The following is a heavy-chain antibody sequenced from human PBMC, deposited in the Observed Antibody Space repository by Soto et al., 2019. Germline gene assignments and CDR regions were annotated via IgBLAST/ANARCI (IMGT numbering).Heavy chain of an antibody. CDR1: GGSISTYY. CDR3: ARGCHGSGAYSFDD. CDR2: TYYSRST. Sequence: SENLSLTCTVSGGSISTYYWSWVRQPPGKGLEWIGYTYYSRSTNYNPSLKSRVTISVDTPKNQFSLKLSSVTAADTAVYYCARGCHGSGAYSFDDWGQATLLTVSS. J-gene: IGHJ4*02. D-gene: IGHD3-22*01. V-gene: IGHV4-59*01.